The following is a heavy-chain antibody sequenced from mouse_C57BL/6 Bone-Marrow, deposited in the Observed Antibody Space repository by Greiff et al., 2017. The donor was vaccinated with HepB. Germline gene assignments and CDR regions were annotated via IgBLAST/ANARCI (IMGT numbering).Heavy chain of an antibody. CDR2: IDPETGGT. CDR3: TRGRQLRLPWFAY. CDR1: GYTFTDYE. J-gene: IGHJ3*01. V-gene: IGHV1-15*01. D-gene: IGHD3-2*02. Sequence: QVQLQQSGAELVRPGASVTLSCKASGYTFTDYEMHWVKQTPVHGLEWIGAIDPETGGTAYNQKFKGTAILTADKSSSTAYMELRSLTSEDSAVYYCTRGRQLRLPWFAYWGQGTLVTVSA.